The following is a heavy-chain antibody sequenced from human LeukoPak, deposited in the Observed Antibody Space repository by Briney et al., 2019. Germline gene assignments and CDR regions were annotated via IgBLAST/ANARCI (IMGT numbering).Heavy chain of an antibody. V-gene: IGHV5-10-1*01. Sequence: GESLKISCKGSGYSFTGYWISWVRQMPGKGLGWMGRIDPSDSYTNYSPSFQGHVTISADKSISTAYLQWSSLKASDTAMYYCARHNGSGSYYYFDYWGQGTLVTVSS. D-gene: IGHD3-10*01. CDR3: ARHNGSGSYYYFDY. J-gene: IGHJ4*02. CDR1: GYSFTGYW. CDR2: IDPSDSYT.